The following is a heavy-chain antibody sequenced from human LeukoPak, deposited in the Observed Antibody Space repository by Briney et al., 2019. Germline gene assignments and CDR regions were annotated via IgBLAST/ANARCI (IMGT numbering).Heavy chain of an antibody. CDR1: GFTFNSYA. CDR2: ISGSGGST. J-gene: IGHJ6*02. CDR3: AREEYYYGSGSLVYYYYGMDV. Sequence: GGSLRLSCAASGFTFNSYAMTWVRQAPGKGPEWVSGISGSGGSTHYADSVKGRFTISRDNSKNTLYLQMNSLRAEDTAVYYCAREEYYYGSGSLVYYYYGMDVWGQGTTVTVSS. D-gene: IGHD3-10*01. V-gene: IGHV3-23*01.